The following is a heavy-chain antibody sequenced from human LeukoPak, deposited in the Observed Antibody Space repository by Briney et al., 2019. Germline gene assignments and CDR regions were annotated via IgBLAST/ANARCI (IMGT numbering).Heavy chain of an antibody. J-gene: IGHJ6*02. CDR1: GFTFSSCS. Sequence: GGSLRLSCAASGFTFSSCSMNWVRQAPGKGLEWVSYISSSSSTIYYADSVKGRFTISRDNAKNSLYLQMNSLRDEDTAVYYCARVPSYYYDSSGYPGYYYYYGMDAWGQGTTVTVSS. CDR2: ISSSSSTI. CDR3: ARVPSYYYDSSGYPGYYYYYGMDA. D-gene: IGHD3-22*01. V-gene: IGHV3-48*02.